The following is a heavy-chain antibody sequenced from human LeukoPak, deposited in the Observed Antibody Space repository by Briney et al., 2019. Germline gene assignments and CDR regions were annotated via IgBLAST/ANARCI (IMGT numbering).Heavy chain of an antibody. Sequence: GGSLRLSCAASGFTFSSYAMHWVRQAPGKGLEWVAVISYDGSNKYYADSVKGRFTISRDNSKNTLYLQMNSLRAEDTAVYYCARVMRATVTPEPLDYWGQGTLVTVSS. V-gene: IGHV3-30-3*01. CDR2: ISYDGSNK. CDR1: GFTFSSYA. J-gene: IGHJ4*02. D-gene: IGHD4-17*01. CDR3: ARVMRATVTPEPLDY.